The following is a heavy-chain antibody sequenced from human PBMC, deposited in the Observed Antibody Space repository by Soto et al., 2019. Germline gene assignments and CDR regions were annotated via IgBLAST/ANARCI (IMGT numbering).Heavy chain of an antibody. D-gene: IGHD2-21*01. V-gene: IGHV3-23*01. Sequence: GGSLRLSCEASGLPFNTYAMAWFRQVPGMGLEWVSTTSIGGNTDFAESVRGRFTVSRDNSKNTLYLQMTSLRVEDAAIYFCARDLRPGLIVPAKSGFDPWGRGTRVTVSS. CDR3: ARDLRPGLIVPAKSGFDP. CDR1: GLPFNTYA. J-gene: IGHJ5*02. CDR2: TSIGGNT.